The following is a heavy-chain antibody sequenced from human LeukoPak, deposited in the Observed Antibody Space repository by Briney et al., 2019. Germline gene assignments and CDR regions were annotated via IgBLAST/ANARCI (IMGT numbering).Heavy chain of an antibody. CDR2: LIPIYGSA. J-gene: IGHJ3*02. CDR1: GGSFTFTSHA. D-gene: IGHD3-22*01. Sequence: SVKVSCKASGGSFTFTSHAISWVRQAPGQGLEWMGGLIPIYGSANYAQKFQGRLTITSDESTRTVYMELSSLRPEDSAVHYCAGFFYDNSGDAFDIWGQGTMTVSS. CDR3: AGFFYDNSGDAFDI. V-gene: IGHV1-69*01.